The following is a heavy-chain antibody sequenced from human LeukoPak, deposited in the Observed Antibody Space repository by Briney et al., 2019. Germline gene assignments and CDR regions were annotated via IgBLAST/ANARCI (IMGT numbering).Heavy chain of an antibody. Sequence: PSETLSLTCAVSGYSISSGYYWGWIRQPPGKGLEWIGSIYHSGSTYYNPSLKSRVTISVDTSKNQLSLKLSSVTAADTAVYYCARTRREYQLLSFDYWGQGTLVTVSS. CDR2: IYHSGST. D-gene: IGHD2-2*01. CDR1: GYSISSGYY. V-gene: IGHV4-38-2*01. CDR3: ARTRREYQLLSFDY. J-gene: IGHJ4*02.